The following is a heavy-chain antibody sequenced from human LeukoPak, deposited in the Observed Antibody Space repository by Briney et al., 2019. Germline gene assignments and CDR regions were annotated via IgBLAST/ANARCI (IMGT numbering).Heavy chain of an antibody. CDR2: ISSSSYI. J-gene: IGHJ4*02. D-gene: IGHD3-22*01. CDR3: ARGLGFFGYYYDSSAYYGY. Sequence: PGGSLRLSCAASGFTFSSYSMSWVRQAPGKGLEWVSSISSSSYIYYADSVKGRFTISRDNAKNSLYLQMNSLRAEDTAVYYCARGLGFFGYYYDSSAYYGYWGQGTLVTVSS. CDR1: GFTFSSYS. V-gene: IGHV3-21*01.